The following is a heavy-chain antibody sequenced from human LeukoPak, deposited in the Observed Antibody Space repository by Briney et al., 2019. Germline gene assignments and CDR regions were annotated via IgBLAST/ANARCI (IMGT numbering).Heavy chain of an antibody. CDR2: IYYSGSS. CDR3: ARGRGYSYAHDP. Sequence: PSETLSLTCTVSGGSITSSPYYWGWIRQPPGKGLEWIGSIYYSGSSHYNPPLKSRVTISADTSETHFSLHLRSVTAADTAVYYCARGRGYSYAHDPWGQGTLVTVSS. J-gene: IGHJ5*02. CDR1: GGSITSSPYY. D-gene: IGHD5-18*01. V-gene: IGHV4-39*07.